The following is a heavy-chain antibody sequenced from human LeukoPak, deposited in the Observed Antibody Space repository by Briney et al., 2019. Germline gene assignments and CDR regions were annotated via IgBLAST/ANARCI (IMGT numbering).Heavy chain of an antibody. V-gene: IGHV4-38-2*02. CDR2: IYHSGST. CDR1: GYSISSGYY. J-gene: IGHJ4*02. D-gene: IGHD3-22*01. Sequence: NPSETLSLTCTVSGYSISSGYYWGWIRQPPGKGPEWIGSIYHSGSTYYNPSLKSRVTISVDTSKNQFSLKLSSVTAADTAVYYCARASVGYYYDSSGPNYFDYWGQGTLVTVSS. CDR3: ARASVGYYYDSSGPNYFDY.